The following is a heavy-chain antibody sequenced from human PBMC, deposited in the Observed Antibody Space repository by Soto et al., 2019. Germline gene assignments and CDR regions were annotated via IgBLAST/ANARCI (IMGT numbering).Heavy chain of an antibody. D-gene: IGHD3-22*01. J-gene: IGHJ4*02. Sequence: PSETLSLTCTVSGGAISYYYWSWIRQPPGEGLEWIADISYSGSTNYNPSLKSRVTISLDTSKTHFSLRLSSVTAADTAVYFCARQDGSYSSVYFPFDYWGQGTLVTVSS. CDR3: ARQDGSYSSVYFPFDY. CDR1: GGAISYYY. V-gene: IGHV4-59*08. CDR2: ISYSGST.